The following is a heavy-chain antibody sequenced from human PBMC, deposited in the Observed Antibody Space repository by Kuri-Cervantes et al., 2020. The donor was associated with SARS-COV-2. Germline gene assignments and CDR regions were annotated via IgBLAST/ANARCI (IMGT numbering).Heavy chain of an antibody. CDR2: ISAYNGNT. CDR1: GYTFTSYG. CDR3: ARSPSNGDYDGWFDY. Sequence: ASVKVSCKASGYTFTSYGISWVRQAPGQGLEWMGWISAYNGNTNYAQKLQGRVTMTTDTSTSTAYMELRSLRSEDTAVYYCARSPSNGDYDGWFDYWGQGTLVTVSS. D-gene: IGHD4-17*01. V-gene: IGHV1-18*01. J-gene: IGHJ4*02.